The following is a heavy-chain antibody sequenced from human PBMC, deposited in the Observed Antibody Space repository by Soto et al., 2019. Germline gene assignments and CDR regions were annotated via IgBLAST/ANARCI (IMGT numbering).Heavy chain of an antibody. D-gene: IGHD2-2*02. Sequence: VKVSCKASGGTFSSYTISWVRQAPGQGLEWMGRIIPILGIANYAQKIQGRVTITADKSTSTAYMELSSLRSEDTAVYYCAMEYCSSTSCYRDYWGQGTLVTVSS. J-gene: IGHJ4*02. CDR3: AMEYCSSTSCYRDY. CDR1: GGTFSSYT. CDR2: IIPILGIA. V-gene: IGHV1-69*02.